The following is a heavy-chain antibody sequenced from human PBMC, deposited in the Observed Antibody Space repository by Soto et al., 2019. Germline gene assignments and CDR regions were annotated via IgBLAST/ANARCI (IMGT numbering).Heavy chain of an antibody. CDR3: AKAGFLEWLLIDFDY. CDR2: ISYDGSNK. Sequence: GGSLRLSCVASGFTFSSYGMHWVRQAPGKGLEWVAVISYDGSNKYYADSVKGRFTISRDNSKNTLYLQMNSLRAEDTAVYYCAKAGFLEWLLIDFDYWGQGTLVTVSS. J-gene: IGHJ4*02. D-gene: IGHD3-3*01. V-gene: IGHV3-30*18. CDR1: GFTFSSYG.